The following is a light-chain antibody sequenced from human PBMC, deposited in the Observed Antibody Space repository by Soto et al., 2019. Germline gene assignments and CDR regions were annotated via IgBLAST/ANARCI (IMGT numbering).Light chain of an antibody. J-gene: IGLJ2*01. CDR3: QAWDRSNHVV. CDR2: QDS. Sequence: SYELTQPPSVSVSPGQTASITCSGDKLGDKYACWYQQKPGQSPVLVIYQDSKRPSGIPERFSGSKSGNTATLTISGTQSMDEADYYCQAWDRSNHVVFGGGTKLTVL. CDR1: KLGDKY. V-gene: IGLV3-1*01.